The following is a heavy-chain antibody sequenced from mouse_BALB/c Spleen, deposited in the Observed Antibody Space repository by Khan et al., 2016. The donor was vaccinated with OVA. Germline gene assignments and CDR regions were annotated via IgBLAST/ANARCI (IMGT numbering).Heavy chain of an antibody. CDR1: GYSITSGYF. Sequence: EVQLQESGPGLVKPSQSLSLTCSVTGYSITSGYFWNWIRQFPGNKLEWMGYIRYVGDSNYNPSLKNRISITRDTSKNQCFLKLNSVTPEDTATFYCARAGSSGPAWCAYWGRGTLVTVSP. J-gene: IGHJ3*01. CDR3: ARAGSSGPAWCAY. D-gene: IGHD3-1*01. CDR2: IRYVGDS. V-gene: IGHV3-6*01.